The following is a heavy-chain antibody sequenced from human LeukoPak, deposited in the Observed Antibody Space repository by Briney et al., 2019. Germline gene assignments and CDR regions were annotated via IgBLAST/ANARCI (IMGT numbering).Heavy chain of an antibody. CDR3: TTVPRNVGATDGI. J-gene: IGHJ4*02. V-gene: IGHV3-15*01. CDR2: IKSKTDGGTT. CDR1: GFIFSDAW. D-gene: IGHD1-26*01. Sequence: PGGSLRLSCAASGFIFSDAWVRWVRLAPGKGLEWVGRIKSKTDGGTTDYAAPVKGRFTISRDESKNTLYLQMNRLKTEDTGVYYCTTVPRNVGATDGIWGQGALVTVSS.